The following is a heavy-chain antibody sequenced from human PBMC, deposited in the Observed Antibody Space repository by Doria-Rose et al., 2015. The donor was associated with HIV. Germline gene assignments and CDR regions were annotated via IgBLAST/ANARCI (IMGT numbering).Heavy chain of an antibody. CDR3: ARIKSSRWYRKYYFDF. V-gene: IGHV2-26*01. J-gene: IGHJ4*02. D-gene: IGHD6-13*01. CDR2: IFSDDER. CDR1: GVSLSSPGMG. Sequence: SGPVLVKPTETLTLTCTVSGVSLSSPGMGVSWIRQPPGKALEWLANIFSDDERSYKTSLKSRPTISRGTSKSQVVLTMTDMDPVDTATYYCARIKSSRWYRKYYFDFWGQGTLVIVSA.